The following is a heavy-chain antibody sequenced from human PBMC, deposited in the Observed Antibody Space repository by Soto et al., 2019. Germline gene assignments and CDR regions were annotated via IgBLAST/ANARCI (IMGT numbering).Heavy chain of an antibody. V-gene: IGHV3-23*01. CDR2: ISGSGGST. CDR3: ASHGYCSSTSCYELHYYYMDV. J-gene: IGHJ6*03. D-gene: IGHD2-2*01. Sequence: GGSLRLSCAASGFTFSSYAMSWVRQAPGKGLEWVSAISGSGGSTYYADSVKGRFTISRDNSKNTLYLQMNSLRAEDTAVYYCASHGYCSSTSCYELHYYYMDVWGKGTTVTVSS. CDR1: GFTFSSYA.